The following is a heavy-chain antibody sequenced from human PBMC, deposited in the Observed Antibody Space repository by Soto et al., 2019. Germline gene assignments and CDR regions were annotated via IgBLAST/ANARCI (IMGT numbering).Heavy chain of an antibody. V-gene: IGHV3-23*01. Sequence: GGSLRLSCAASGFTFSSYAMSWVRQAPGKGLEWVSAISGSGGSTYYADSVKGRFTISRDNSKNTLYLQMNSLRAEDTAVYYCAKGLARFKITMIVVVIGDYFDYWGQGTLVTVSS. CDR3: AKGLARFKITMIVVVIGDYFDY. D-gene: IGHD3-22*01. J-gene: IGHJ4*02. CDR1: GFTFSSYA. CDR2: ISGSGGST.